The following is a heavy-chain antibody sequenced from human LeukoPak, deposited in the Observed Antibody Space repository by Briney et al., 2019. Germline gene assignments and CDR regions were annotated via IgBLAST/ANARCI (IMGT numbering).Heavy chain of an antibody. D-gene: IGHD3-10*01. CDR2: ITGTGDNT. V-gene: IGHV3-23*01. CDR1: GFLYDSYG. Sequence: GGSLRLSCAASGFLYDSYGMSWVRQAPGKGLEWVSGITGTGDNTYYIDSVRGRFTISRDNSKNTLSLQMDSLRVEDTAIYFCAKDISPYGAGFDCWGQGSLVTVSS. J-gene: IGHJ4*02. CDR3: AKDISPYGAGFDC.